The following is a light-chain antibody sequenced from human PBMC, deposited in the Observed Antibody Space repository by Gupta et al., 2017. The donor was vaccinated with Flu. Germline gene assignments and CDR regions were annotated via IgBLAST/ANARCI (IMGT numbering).Light chain of an antibody. CDR3: CTYAVNNIYV. V-gene: IGLV2-11*03. Sequence: GQSVAISCTGATVGSNNFVSWYQQHPGKAPTLMIFDVNQWPSGIPDRFSGSKSGNTASLTISGLQAEDEADYYCCTYAVNNIYVFGAGTNLTVL. CDR2: DVN. CDR1: TVGSNNF. J-gene: IGLJ2*01.